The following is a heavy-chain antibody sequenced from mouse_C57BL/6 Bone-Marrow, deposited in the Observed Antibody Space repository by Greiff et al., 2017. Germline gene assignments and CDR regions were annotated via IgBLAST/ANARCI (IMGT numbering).Heavy chain of an antibody. D-gene: IGHD2-1*01. CDR3: AKNKEDYGNYGWFAY. CDR2: IWRGGST. Sequence: QVQLQQSGPGLVQPSQSLSITCTVSGFSLTSYGVHWVRQSPGKGLEWLGVIWRGGSTDYNAAFMSRLSITKDNSKSQVFFKMNSLQADDTAIYYCAKNKEDYGNYGWFAYWGQGTLVTVSA. J-gene: IGHJ3*01. CDR1: GFSLTSYG. V-gene: IGHV2-5*01.